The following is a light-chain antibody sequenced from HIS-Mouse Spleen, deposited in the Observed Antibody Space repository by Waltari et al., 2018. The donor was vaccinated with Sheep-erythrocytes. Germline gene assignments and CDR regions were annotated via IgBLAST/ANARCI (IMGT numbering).Light chain of an antibody. J-gene: IGLJ2*01. CDR1: SSDVGSYNL. V-gene: IGLV2-23*01. CDR3: CSYAGSSTLV. CDR2: EGS. Sequence: QSALTQPASVSGSPGQSITISCTGTSSDVGSYNLVSWYQQHPGKAPKLMFYEGSKRPSGVFNRFSGSKSGTTASLTISGLQAEDEADYYCCSYAGSSTLVFGGGTKLTVL.